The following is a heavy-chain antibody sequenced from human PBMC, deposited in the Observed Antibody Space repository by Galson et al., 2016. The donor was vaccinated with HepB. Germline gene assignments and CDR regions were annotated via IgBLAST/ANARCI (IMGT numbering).Heavy chain of an antibody. J-gene: IGHJ6*02. CDR1: GFTVSGNY. V-gene: IGHV3-53*05. Sequence: SLRLSCAASGFTVSGNYLTWVRQAPGRAPECVSIIYSGGGTYYADSVKGRFTISRDNSKNTLYLQMNSLRAEDTAVYYCAKDINRYDFYSMDVWGQGTTVTVSS. D-gene: IGHD5-12*01. CDR2: IYSGGGT. CDR3: AKDINRYDFYSMDV.